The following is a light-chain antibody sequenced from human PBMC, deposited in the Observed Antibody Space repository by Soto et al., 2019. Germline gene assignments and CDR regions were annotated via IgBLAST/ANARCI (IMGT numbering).Light chain of an antibody. V-gene: IGLV2-14*01. Sequence: QSALTQPASVSGSPGQSITISCTGTSSDVGGYNYVSWYQLHPGKAPKLMIYDVSNRPSGVSNRFSSSKSGNTASLTISGIQAEDEADYYCSSYTSSSTLVFGGGTKLTIL. J-gene: IGLJ2*01. CDR2: DVS. CDR1: SSDVGGYNY. CDR3: SSYTSSSTLV.